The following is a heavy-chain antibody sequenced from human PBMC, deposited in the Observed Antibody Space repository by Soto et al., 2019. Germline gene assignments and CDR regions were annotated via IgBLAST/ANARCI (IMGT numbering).Heavy chain of an antibody. V-gene: IGHV3-21*01. J-gene: IGHJ6*03. CDR3: AREYCSSTSCYEGRYYYYYMDV. CDR2: ISSSSSYI. CDR1: GFTFSSYS. D-gene: IGHD2-2*01. Sequence: GGSLRLSCAASGFTFSSYSMNWVRQAPGKGLEWVSSISSSSSYIYYADSVKGRFTISRDNAKNSLYLQMNSLRAEDTAVYYCAREYCSSTSCYEGRYYYYYMDVWGKGTTVTVSS.